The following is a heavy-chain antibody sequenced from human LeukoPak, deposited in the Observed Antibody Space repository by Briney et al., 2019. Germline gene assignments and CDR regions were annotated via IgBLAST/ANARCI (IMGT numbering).Heavy chain of an antibody. CDR3: TAPIVGTTRLDY. CDR2: IESKTDGGTT. V-gene: IGHV3-15*04. D-gene: IGHD1-26*01. J-gene: IGHJ4*02. Sequence: GGSLRLSCAASGFTVSSNYMSWVRQAPGKGLEWVGRIESKTDGGTTAYAAPVKGRFTISRDDSKSTLFLQMNSLKTEDTAVYYCTAPIVGTTRLDYWGQGTLVTVSS. CDR1: GFTVSSNY.